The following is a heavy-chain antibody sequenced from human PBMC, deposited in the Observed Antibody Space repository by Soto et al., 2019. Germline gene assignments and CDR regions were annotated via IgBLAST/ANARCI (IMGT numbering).Heavy chain of an antibody. V-gene: IGHV1-8*01. J-gene: IGHJ6*02. CDR3: AREGVRGMDV. Sequence: QVQLVQSGAEVKKPGASVKVSCKASGYTFTSYDINWVRQATGQGLEWMGWMNTNNGNTGYAQKLQGRVTMTRNTATSASYRALSSVGSEDTAVHYWAREGVRGMDVWGQGTTVTVSS. CDR2: MNTNNGNT. D-gene: IGHD3-16*01. CDR1: GYTFTSYD.